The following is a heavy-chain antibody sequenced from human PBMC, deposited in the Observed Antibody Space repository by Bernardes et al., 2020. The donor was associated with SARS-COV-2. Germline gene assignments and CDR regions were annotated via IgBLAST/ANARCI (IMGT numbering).Heavy chain of an antibody. V-gene: IGHV5-10-1*01. J-gene: IGHJ4*02. CDR1: GYRFSSYW. CDR3: ARSEGKLGMY. Sequence: GASLKISCKGSGYRFSSYWISWVRQMPGKGLEWMGRIDPSDSYTNYSPSFQGHVTISADKSISTAYLQWSSLKASDTAMYYCARSEGKLGMYWGQGTLVTVSS. CDR2: IDPSDSYT. D-gene: IGHD7-27*01.